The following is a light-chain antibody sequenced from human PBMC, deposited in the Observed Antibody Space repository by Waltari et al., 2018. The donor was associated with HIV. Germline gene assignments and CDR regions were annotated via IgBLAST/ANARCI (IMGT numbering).Light chain of an antibody. Sequence: QSVLTQPPSASGTPGQRVTISCSGTVSSIGTTYVFWYQQLPGTSPRLLIYRNDLRPSGVPDRFSGSKSGPSASLAISGLRSEDEASYYCASWDDSLGGLWVFGGGTKLTVL. CDR3: ASWDDSLGGLWV. V-gene: IGLV1-47*01. CDR2: RND. CDR1: VSSIGTTY. J-gene: IGLJ3*02.